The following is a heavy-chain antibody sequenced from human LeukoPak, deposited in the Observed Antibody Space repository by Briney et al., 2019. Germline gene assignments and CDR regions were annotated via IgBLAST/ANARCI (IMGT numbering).Heavy chain of an antibody. CDR3: ASKGSGDYYDSSGYYEIGY. J-gene: IGHJ4*02. CDR2: FDPEDGEK. Sequence: ASVKVSCKVSGYTLNELSMQWVRQAPGKGLEWMGGFDPEDGEKVYAQKFQGRVTMTEDTSTDTAYMELSRLRSDDTAVYYCASKGSGDYYDSSGYYEIGYWGQGTLVTVSS. CDR1: GYTLNELS. D-gene: IGHD3-22*01. V-gene: IGHV1-24*01.